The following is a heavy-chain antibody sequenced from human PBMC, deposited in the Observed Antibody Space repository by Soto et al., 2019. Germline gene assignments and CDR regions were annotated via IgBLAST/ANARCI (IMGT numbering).Heavy chain of an antibody. D-gene: IGHD2-21*01. V-gene: IGHV3-11*06. Sequence: PWVSXRLSGSASVFIVIDYYIILMRHAPGKGLAWIAYISSSGTYINYADSVKGRFNISRDNAENTVYLKMNSLRIDDTAVYFCETEIGRPSLELLQEWGQGTLVNV. CDR1: VFIVIDYY. J-gene: IGHJ1*01. CDR2: ISSSGTYI. CDR3: ETEIGRPSLELLQE.